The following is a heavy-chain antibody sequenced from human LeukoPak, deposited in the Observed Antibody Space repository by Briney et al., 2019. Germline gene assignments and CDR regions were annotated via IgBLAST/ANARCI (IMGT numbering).Heavy chain of an antibody. CDR3: ASSTIFGVVMPDY. CDR2: IYHSGST. J-gene: IGHJ4*02. D-gene: IGHD3-3*01. CDR1: GVSISSSPSY. Sequence: PSETLSLTCSVSGVSISSSPSYCGWIRQSPGKGLEWIGSIYHSGSTYYNPSLKSRVTISVDTSKNQFSLKLSSVTAADTAVYYCASSTIFGVVMPDYWGQGTLVTVSS. V-gene: IGHV4-39*07.